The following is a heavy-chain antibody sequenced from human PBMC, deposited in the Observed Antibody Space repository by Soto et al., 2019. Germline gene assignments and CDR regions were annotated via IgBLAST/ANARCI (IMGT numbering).Heavy chain of an antibody. CDR2: IWYDGSNK. J-gene: IGHJ4*02. Sequence: QVQLVQSGGGVVQPGRSLRLSCAASGFTFSNYGMRWVRQAPGKGLEWVAVIWYDGSNKYYADSVKGRFTISRDNSKNTLYLQMNSRRAEDTADYYCARDLSGWLDSWGQGTLVTVSS. D-gene: IGHD6-19*01. V-gene: IGHV3-33*01. CDR3: ARDLSGWLDS. CDR1: GFTFSNYG.